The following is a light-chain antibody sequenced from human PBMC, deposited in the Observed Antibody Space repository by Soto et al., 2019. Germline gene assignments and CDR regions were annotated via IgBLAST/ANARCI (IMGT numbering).Light chain of an antibody. Sequence: EIVLTQSPASLSLSPGERATLSCRASQSVDSYLVWYQQKPGQAPRLLIFGASNRATGIPARFSGSGSGTDFTLTISSLEPEDFAFYYCQQRDSWPITFGQGTRLEIK. CDR2: GAS. CDR1: QSVDSY. CDR3: QQRDSWPIT. V-gene: IGKV3-11*01. J-gene: IGKJ5*01.